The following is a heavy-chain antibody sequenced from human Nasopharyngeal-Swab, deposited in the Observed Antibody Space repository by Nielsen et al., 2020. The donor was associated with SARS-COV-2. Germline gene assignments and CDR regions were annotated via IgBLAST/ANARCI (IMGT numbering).Heavy chain of an antibody. CDR3: ARHASGSYYPGVAGNWFDP. V-gene: IGHV4-39*01. Sequence: SETLSLTCTVSGGSIGSSSYYWGWIRQRPGKGLEWIGSIYYSGSTYYNPSLKSRVTISVDTSKNQFSLKLSSVTAADTAVYYCARHASGSYYPGVAGNWFDPWGQGTLVTVSS. CDR1: GGSIGSSSYY. D-gene: IGHD1-26*01. J-gene: IGHJ5*02. CDR2: IYYSGST.